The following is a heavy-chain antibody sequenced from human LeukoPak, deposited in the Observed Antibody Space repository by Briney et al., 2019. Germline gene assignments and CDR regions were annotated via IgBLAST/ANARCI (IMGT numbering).Heavy chain of an antibody. D-gene: IGHD2-21*02. Sequence: GGSLRLSCAASGFTFSNYWMTWVRQAPGKGLEWVANIRQEGSEKQYVDSVRGRFTISRDNGKNSLYLQLNSLRDEDTAVYYCARGGRFCSGGDCYGWYFDLWGCGTLVTASS. CDR2: IRQEGSEK. CDR3: ARGGRFCSGGDCYGWYFDL. J-gene: IGHJ2*01. V-gene: IGHV3-7*01. CDR1: GFTFSNYW.